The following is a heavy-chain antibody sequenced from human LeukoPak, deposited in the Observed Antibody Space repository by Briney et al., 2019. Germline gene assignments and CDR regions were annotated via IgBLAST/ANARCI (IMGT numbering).Heavy chain of an antibody. V-gene: IGHV1-8*01. Sequence: GASVKVSCKASGYTFTSYDINWVRQAPGQGLEWMGWMNPKRGETGYAPKFQGRVTMTRNTSINTDYMELSNLTAEDTAVYYCSRGTDSDFWGQGTLVAVSS. CDR3: SRGTDSDF. J-gene: IGHJ4*02. CDR1: GYTFTSYD. CDR2: MNPKRGET.